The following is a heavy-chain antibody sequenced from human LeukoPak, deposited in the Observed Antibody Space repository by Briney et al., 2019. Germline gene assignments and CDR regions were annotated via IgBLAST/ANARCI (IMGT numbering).Heavy chain of an antibody. Sequence: PGGSLRLSCVASGFNFNTYNMNWVRQPPGKGLEWVSCISSSSSFMSYADSVKGRFTISRDNAKNSLYLQMNSLRAEDTALYYCAKDIVAAAAPGAFDIWGQGTMVTVSS. CDR3: AKDIVAAAAPGAFDI. D-gene: IGHD6-13*01. CDR2: ISSSSSFM. CDR1: GFNFNTYN. V-gene: IGHV3-21*04. J-gene: IGHJ3*02.